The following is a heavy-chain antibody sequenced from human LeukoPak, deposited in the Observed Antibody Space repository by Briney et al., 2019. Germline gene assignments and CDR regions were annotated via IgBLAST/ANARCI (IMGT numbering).Heavy chain of an antibody. CDR1: GFTFSSYA. CDR3: AKTLGYFYYGMGV. Sequence: PGGSLRLSCAASGFTFSSYAMNWVRRAPGKGLEWVSGISGSGGSTYYADSVKGRFTISRDNSKNTLYVQMNNLRAEDTAVYYCAKTLGYFYYGMGVWGQGTTVTVSS. V-gene: IGHV3-23*01. D-gene: IGHD2/OR15-2a*01. J-gene: IGHJ6*02. CDR2: ISGSGGST.